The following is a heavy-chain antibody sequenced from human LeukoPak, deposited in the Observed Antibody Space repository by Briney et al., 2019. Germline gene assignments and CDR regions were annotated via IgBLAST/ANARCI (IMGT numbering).Heavy chain of an antibody. V-gene: IGHV4-59*11. Sequence: SETLSLTCTVSGGSLTYHYWTWIRQSPGRRPEWIGYIYYSGSTHYNPSLESRVTISVDTSKNQFSLELSSVTAADTAVYYCARVPLRGRYFQHWGQGTLVTVSS. CDR3: ARVPLRGRYFQH. D-gene: IGHD4-17*01. J-gene: IGHJ1*01. CDR2: IYYSGST. CDR1: GGSLTYHY.